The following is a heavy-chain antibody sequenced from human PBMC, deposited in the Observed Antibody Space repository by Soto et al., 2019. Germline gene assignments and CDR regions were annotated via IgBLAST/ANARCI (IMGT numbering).Heavy chain of an antibody. V-gene: IGHV4-39*01. CDR1: GGSISSSSYY. J-gene: IGHJ5*02. CDR3: ARQGRRQQLVRGWFDP. CDR2: IYYSGST. D-gene: IGHD6-13*01. Sequence: KTSETLSLTCTVSGGSISSSSYYLGWIRQPPGKGLEWIGSIYYSGSTYYNPSLKSRVTISVDTSKNQFSLKLSSVTAADTAVYYCARQGRRQQLVRGWFDPWGQGTLVTVSS.